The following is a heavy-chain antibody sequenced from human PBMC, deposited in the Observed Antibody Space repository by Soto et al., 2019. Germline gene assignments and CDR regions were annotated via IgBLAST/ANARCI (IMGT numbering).Heavy chain of an antibody. CDR1: GGSISSGGYY. Sequence: SETLSLTCTVSGGSISSGGYYWSWIRQHPGKGLEWIGYIYYSGSTYYNPSLKSRVTISVDTSKNQFSLKLSSVTAADTAVYYCARTITMVRQAYYYYYGMDVWGQGTTVTVSS. V-gene: IGHV4-31*03. CDR3: ARTITMVRQAYYYYYGMDV. CDR2: IYYSGST. J-gene: IGHJ6*02. D-gene: IGHD3-10*01.